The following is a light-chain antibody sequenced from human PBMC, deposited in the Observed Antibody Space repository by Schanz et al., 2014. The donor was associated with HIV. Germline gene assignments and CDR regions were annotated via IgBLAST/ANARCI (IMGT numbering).Light chain of an antibody. CDR1: SSDVGAYKY. CDR3: SSYAGSNTWV. V-gene: IGLV2-14*03. Sequence: QSALTQPASVSGSPGQSITISCTGTSSDVGAYKYVSWYQQHPGKAPKLMIYDVNNRPSGVSDRFSGSKSGNTASLTVSGLQAEDEADYYCSSYAGSNTWVFGGGTKVTVL. CDR2: DVN. J-gene: IGLJ3*02.